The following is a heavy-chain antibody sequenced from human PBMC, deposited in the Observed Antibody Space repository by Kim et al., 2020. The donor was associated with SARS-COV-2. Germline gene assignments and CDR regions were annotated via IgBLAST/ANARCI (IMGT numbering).Heavy chain of an antibody. D-gene: IGHD1-26*01. V-gene: IGHV3-43*01. Sequence: SVKGRFPISRDNSKNSLDLQMNSLRTEDTALYYCAKDSGGVLVTTYWFDPWGQGTLVTVSS. J-gene: IGHJ5*02. CDR3: AKDSGGVLVTTYWFDP.